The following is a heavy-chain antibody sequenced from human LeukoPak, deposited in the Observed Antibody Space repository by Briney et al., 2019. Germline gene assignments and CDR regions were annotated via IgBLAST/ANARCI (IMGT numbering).Heavy chain of an antibody. Sequence: PGGSLRLSCTASGFTFGDYAMSWVRQAPGKGLEWVGFIRSKAYGGTTEYAASVKGRFTISRDDSKSIAYLQMNSLKTEDTAVYYCTRGGTGRRIQLWHLCYCWGQGTLVTVSS. CDR3: TRGGTGRRIQLWHLCYC. CDR1: GFTFGDYA. CDR2: IRSKAYGGTT. V-gene: IGHV3-49*04. J-gene: IGHJ4*02. D-gene: IGHD5-18*01.